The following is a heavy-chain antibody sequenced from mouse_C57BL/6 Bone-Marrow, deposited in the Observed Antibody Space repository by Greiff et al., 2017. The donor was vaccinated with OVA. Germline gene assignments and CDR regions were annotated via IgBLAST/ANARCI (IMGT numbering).Heavy chain of an antibody. Sequence: VQLQQPGAELVKPGASVKLSCKASGYTFTSYWMHWVKQRPGQGLEWIGMIHPNSGSTNYNEKFKSKATLTVDKSSSTAYMQLSSLTSEDSAVYYCARHDYDEGPYYFDYWGQGTTLTVSS. CDR2: IHPNSGST. D-gene: IGHD2-4*01. CDR1: GYTFTSYW. CDR3: ARHDYDEGPYYFDY. V-gene: IGHV1-64*01. J-gene: IGHJ2*01.